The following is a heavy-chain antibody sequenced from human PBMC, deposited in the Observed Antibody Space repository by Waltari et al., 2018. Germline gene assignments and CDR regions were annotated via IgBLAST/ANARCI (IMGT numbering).Heavy chain of an antibody. V-gene: IGHV1-8*01. CDR1: GYTFTSYD. CDR2: MNPNSGNT. CDR3: AREVANNYYYYYGMDV. Sequence: QVQLVQSGAEVKKPGASVKVSCKASGYTFTSYDINWVRQATGQGLEWMGWMNPNSGNTGYAQKCQGRVTMTRNTAISTAYMELSSLRSEDTAVYYCAREVANNYYYYYGMDVWGQGTTVTVSS. J-gene: IGHJ6*02.